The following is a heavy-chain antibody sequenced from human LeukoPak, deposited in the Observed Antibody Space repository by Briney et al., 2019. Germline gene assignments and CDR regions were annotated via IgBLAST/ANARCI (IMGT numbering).Heavy chain of an antibody. Sequence: MPSETLSLTCTVSGGSISSGGYYWSWIRQPPGKGLEWIGYIYHSGSTYYNPSLKSRVTISVDRSKNQFSLKLSSVTAADTAVYYCAREFRYPVRVSSSSGDAFDIWGQGTMVTVSS. D-gene: IGHD6-6*01. V-gene: IGHV4-30-2*01. J-gene: IGHJ3*02. CDR2: IYHSGST. CDR1: GGSISSGGYY. CDR3: AREFRYPVRVSSSSGDAFDI.